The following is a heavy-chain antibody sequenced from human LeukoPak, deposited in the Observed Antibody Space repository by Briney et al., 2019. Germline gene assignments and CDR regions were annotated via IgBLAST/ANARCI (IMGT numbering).Heavy chain of an antibody. V-gene: IGHV4-59*12. Sequence: PSETLSLTCTVSGDSISSYYWSWIRLPPGKGLEWIGYIYYSGSTNYNPSLKSRVTISVDRSKNQFSLKLSSVTAADTAVYYCARGVVKGATAFDIRGQGTMVTVSS. CDR1: GDSISSYY. J-gene: IGHJ3*02. CDR2: IYYSGST. D-gene: IGHD1-26*01. CDR3: ARGVVKGATAFDI.